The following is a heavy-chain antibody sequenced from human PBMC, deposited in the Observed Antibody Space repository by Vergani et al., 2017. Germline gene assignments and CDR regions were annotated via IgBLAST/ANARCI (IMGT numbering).Heavy chain of an antibody. V-gene: IGHV1-69*02. CDR3: ASDRITIFGVARNFYGMDV. D-gene: IGHD3-3*01. J-gene: IGHJ6*02. Sequence: QVQLVQSGAEVKKPGSSVKVSCKASGGTFSSYTISWVRQAPGQGLEWMGRIIPILGIANYAQKFQGRVTITADKSTSTAYMELSSLRSEDTAVYYCASDRITIFGVARNFYGMDVWGQGP. CDR1: GGTFSSYT. CDR2: IIPILGIA.